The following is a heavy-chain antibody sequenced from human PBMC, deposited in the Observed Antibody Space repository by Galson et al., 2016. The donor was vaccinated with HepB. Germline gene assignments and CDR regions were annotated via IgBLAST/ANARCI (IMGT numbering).Heavy chain of an antibody. CDR3: VACYNSGSYYNHY. J-gene: IGHJ4*02. V-gene: IGHV3-72*01. Sequence: SLRLSCAASGFTFSDHYIDWVRQAPGKGLEWVGRSNNKANSYTTEHAASVKGSFTVSRDDSRNSLDLKMNSLKTEDTAMYYSVACYNSGSYYNHYWGQGTLVTVSS. CDR2: SNNKANSYTT. CDR1: GFTFSDHY. D-gene: IGHD3-10*01.